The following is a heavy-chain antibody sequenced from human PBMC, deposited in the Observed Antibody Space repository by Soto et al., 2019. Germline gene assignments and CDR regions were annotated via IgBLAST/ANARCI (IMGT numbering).Heavy chain of an antibody. Sequence: GESLKISCKGSGYSFTNYWIGWVRQMPGKGLEWVGIIYPSDSETRYSPSFQGQVTISADNSISTAYLQWSSLKASDTAIYYCARPLGYDSSGYYHDAFDIWGQGTMVTVSS. D-gene: IGHD3-22*01. CDR3: ARPLGYDSSGYYHDAFDI. CDR1: GYSFTNYW. CDR2: IYPSDSET. J-gene: IGHJ3*02. V-gene: IGHV5-51*01.